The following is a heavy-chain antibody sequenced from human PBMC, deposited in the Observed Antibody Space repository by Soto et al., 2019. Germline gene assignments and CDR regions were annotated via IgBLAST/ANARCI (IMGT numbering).Heavy chain of an antibody. CDR1: GGTFSSYT. CDR3: ARDRNIASAGATPNWFDP. V-gene: IGHV1-69*08. Sequence: QVQLVQSGAEVKKPGSSVKVSCKASGGTFSSYTISWVRQAPGQGLEWMGRIIPILGIANYAQKFQGRVTITADKSTSTAYMERSSLRSEDTAVYYCARDRNIASAGATPNWFDPWGQGTLVTVSS. CDR2: IIPILGIA. D-gene: IGHD6-13*01. J-gene: IGHJ5*02.